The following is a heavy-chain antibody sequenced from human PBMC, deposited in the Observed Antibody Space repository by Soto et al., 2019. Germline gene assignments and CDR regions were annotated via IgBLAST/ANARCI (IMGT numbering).Heavy chain of an antibody. CDR2: ISYDGSDL. D-gene: IGHD3-10*01. J-gene: IGHJ4*02. V-gene: IGHV3-30*18. CDR3: AKDTGADY. Sequence: QVQLVESGGGVVQPGRSLRLSCAASGFTFSSYGMYWVRQAPGKGLEWVARISYDGSDLFYGDSVKGRFTISRDNSKNILYVQMNSLRSEDTAVYYCAKDTGADYWGQGTVVTVSA. CDR1: GFTFSSYG.